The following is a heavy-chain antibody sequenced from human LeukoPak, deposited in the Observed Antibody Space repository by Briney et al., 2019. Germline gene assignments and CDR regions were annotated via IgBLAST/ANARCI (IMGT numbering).Heavy chain of an antibody. V-gene: IGHV3-30*02. CDR2: IRYDGSNE. CDR3: ARGPSGYHNT. CDR1: GFTFSNYG. J-gene: IGHJ4*02. D-gene: IGHD5-12*01. Sequence: GGSLRLSCVASGFTFSNYGMYWVRQAPGKGLEWVAFIRYDGSNEYYGDSVKGRFTISRDNSKNTLYLQMNSLRAEDTAVYYCARGPSGYHNTGGQGTLVTVSS.